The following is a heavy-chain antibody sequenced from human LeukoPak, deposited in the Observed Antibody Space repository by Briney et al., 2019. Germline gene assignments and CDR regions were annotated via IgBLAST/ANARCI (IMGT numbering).Heavy chain of an antibody. D-gene: IGHD6-13*01. CDR1: GITVSSNY. CDR3: AREGKGSNRSWYYDY. J-gene: IGHJ4*02. V-gene: IGHV3-66*02. CDR2: IYSGGST. Sequence: GGSLRLSCAASGITVSSNYMSWVRQAPGKGLEWVSVIYSGGSTYYADSVKGRFTISRDNSKNTLYLQMNSQRAEDTAVYYCAREGKGSNRSWYYDYWGQGTLVTVSS.